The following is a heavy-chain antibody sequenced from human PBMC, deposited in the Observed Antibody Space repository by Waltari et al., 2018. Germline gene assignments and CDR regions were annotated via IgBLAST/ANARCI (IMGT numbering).Heavy chain of an antibody. V-gene: IGHV4-39*01. D-gene: IGHD6-6*01. Sequence: QLQLQESGPGLVKPSETLSLTCTVSGGSISSSSYYWGWIRQPPGKGLEWIGSIYYSGSTYYTPALKSRVTISVDTSKNQFSLKLSSVTAADTAVYYCARHAARRVPFDYWGQGTLVTVSS. CDR2: IYYSGST. CDR1: GGSISSSSYY. CDR3: ARHAARRVPFDY. J-gene: IGHJ4*02.